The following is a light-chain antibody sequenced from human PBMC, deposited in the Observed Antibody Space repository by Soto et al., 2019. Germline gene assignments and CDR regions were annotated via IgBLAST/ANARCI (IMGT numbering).Light chain of an antibody. CDR1: QSVATY. CDR2: DAS. V-gene: IGKV3-11*01. J-gene: IGKJ4*01. Sequence: EIVLTQSPGALSLSPGERATLSCRASQSVATYLAWYQQKPGQAPRLLIYDASNRATGLPARFSGSGSGTDFTLIISSLEPEDLAVYYCQQRSHWPVTFGGGTKVDIK. CDR3: QQRSHWPVT.